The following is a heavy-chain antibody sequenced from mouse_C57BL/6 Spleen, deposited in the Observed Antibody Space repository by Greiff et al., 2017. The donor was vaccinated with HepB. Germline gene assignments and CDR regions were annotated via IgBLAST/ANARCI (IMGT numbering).Heavy chain of an antibody. CDR1: GFTFSDYY. CDR3: ARSHDGYDWYFDV. CDR2: ISNGGGST. J-gene: IGHJ1*03. V-gene: IGHV5-12*01. Sequence: EVKLVESGGGLVQPGGSLKLSCAASGFTFSDYYMYWVRQTPEKRLEWVAYISNGGGSTYYPDTVKGRFTISRDNAKNTLYLQMSRLKSEDTAMYYCARSHDGYDWYFDVWGTGTTVTVSS. D-gene: IGHD2-3*01.